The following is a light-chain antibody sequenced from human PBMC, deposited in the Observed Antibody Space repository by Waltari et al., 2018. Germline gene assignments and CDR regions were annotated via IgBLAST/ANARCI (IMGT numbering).Light chain of an antibody. V-gene: IGLV1-47*01. Sequence: QSVLTQPPSASGTPGQRVTISCSWSRSNIGSNYVYWYQQLPGTAPKLLIYKNNQRPSGVPDRFSGSKSGTSASLAISGLRSEDEADYYCAAWDDSLSALFGGGTKLTVL. J-gene: IGLJ3*02. CDR2: KNN. CDR1: RSNIGSNY. CDR3: AAWDDSLSAL.